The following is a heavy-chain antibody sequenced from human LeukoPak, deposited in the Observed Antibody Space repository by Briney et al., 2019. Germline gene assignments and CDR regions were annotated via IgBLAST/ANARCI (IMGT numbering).Heavy chain of an antibody. CDR1: GFPFSSYG. CDR3: ARADFWGGHYYYFYGMDV. J-gene: IGHJ6*02. Sequence: GSLRLSCVASGFPFSSYGMHWVRQAPGKGLEWVAVIWFDGNNEYYADSVRGRFTISRDNSKNTLYLQMNGLRAEDTAIYYCARADFWGGHYYYFYGMDVWGQGTTLTVSS. D-gene: IGHD3-3*01. CDR2: IWFDGNNE. V-gene: IGHV3-33*01.